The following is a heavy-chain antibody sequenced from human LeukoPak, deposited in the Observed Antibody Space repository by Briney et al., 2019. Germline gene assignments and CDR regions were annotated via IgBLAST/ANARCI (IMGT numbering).Heavy chain of an antibody. CDR1: GFTFSDFY. D-gene: IGHD1-14*01. J-gene: IGHJ3*02. Sequence: GGSLRLSCAASGFTFSDFYMNWVRQAPGKGLEWVSYISSHSSYTNYADSVKGRFTISRDNAKNSLYLQMNSLRAEDTAMYYCARGGWREPDALDIWGQVTMVTVSS. CDR3: ARGGWREPDALDI. CDR2: ISSHSSYT. V-gene: IGHV3-11*05.